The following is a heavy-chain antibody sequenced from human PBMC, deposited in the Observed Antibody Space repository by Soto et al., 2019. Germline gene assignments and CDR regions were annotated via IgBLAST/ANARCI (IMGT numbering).Heavy chain of an antibody. CDR1: EYSFASHG. V-gene: IGHV3-33*01. Sequence: QVQLVESGGGVVQPGRSLRLSCAGSEYSFASHGIHWVRQAPGKGLEWLAIVWFDGSKEYYADSVKGRFTVSRDNSINTPYLQNNSLRDDDTAEYYCARTAAYRPDCWGQGTLVTGSS. CDR3: ARTAAYRPDC. J-gene: IGHJ4*02. CDR2: VWFDGSKE. D-gene: IGHD2-2*01.